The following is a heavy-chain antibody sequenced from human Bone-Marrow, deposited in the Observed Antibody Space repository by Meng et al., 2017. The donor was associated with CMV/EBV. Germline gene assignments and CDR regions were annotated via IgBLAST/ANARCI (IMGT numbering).Heavy chain of an antibody. J-gene: IGHJ6*02. CDR1: GGTFSSYA. Sequence: SVKVSCKASGGTFSSYAISWVRQAPGQGLEWMGGIIPIFGTANYAQKFQGRVTITTDESTSTAYMELSSLRSADTAVYYCARDLGPLRRSVGGYDGMDVWGQGTTVTVSS. D-gene: IGHD3-16*01. V-gene: IGHV1-69*05. CDR2: IIPIFGTA. CDR3: ARDLGPLRRSVGGYDGMDV.